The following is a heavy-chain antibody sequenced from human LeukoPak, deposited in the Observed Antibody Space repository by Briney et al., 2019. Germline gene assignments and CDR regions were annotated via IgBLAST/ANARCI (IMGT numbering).Heavy chain of an antibody. J-gene: IGHJ4*02. D-gene: IGHD1-7*01. CDR1: GFTFSSYS. V-gene: IGHV3-21*01. CDR3: ARLGGITGTRGFDY. Sequence: GGSLRLSCAASGFTFSSYSMNWVRQAPGKGLEWVSSISSSSSYTYYADSVKGRFTISRDNAKNSLYLQMNSLRAEDTAVYYCARLGGITGTRGFDYWGQGTLVTVSS. CDR2: ISSSSSYT.